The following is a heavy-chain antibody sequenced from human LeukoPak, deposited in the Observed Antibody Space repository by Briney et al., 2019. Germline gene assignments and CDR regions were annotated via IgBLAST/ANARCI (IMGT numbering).Heavy chain of an antibody. CDR3: ARGDVVPAAPFDY. D-gene: IGHD2-2*01. Sequence: PSETLSLTCAVYGGSFSGYYWSWIRQPPGKGLERIGEINHSGSTNYNPSLKSRVTISVDTSKNQFSLKLSSVTAADTAVYYCARGDVVPAAPFDYWGQGTLVTVSS. J-gene: IGHJ4*02. V-gene: IGHV4-34*01. CDR2: INHSGST. CDR1: GGSFSGYY.